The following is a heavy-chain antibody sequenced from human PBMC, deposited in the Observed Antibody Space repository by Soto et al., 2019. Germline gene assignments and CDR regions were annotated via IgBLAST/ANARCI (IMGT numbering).Heavy chain of an antibody. V-gene: IGHV4-30-4*01. Sequence: SETLSLTCTVSGGSISSGAYSWSWIRQPPGKGLEWIGYIYYSGSTYYNPSLKSRVTISVDTSKNQFSLRLSSVTAADTAVYYCASNCDDGDYGLHVWGQGTLVTVSS. CDR1: GGSISSGAYS. J-gene: IGHJ4*02. CDR3: ASNCDDGDYGLHV. CDR2: IYYSGST. D-gene: IGHD4-17*01.